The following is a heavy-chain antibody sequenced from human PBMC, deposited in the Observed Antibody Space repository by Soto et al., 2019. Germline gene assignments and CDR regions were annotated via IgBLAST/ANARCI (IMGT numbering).Heavy chain of an antibody. CDR2: IGTAGDT. Sequence: TGGSLRLSCAASGFTLSSYEMHWVRQATGKGLEWVSAIGTAGDTYYPGFGKGRFTISRENAKNSLYPQMNSLRAGDTALYYCSRDPQIVFVPSSQCSRVPPWYFDLCGRGTLVTXSS. V-gene: IGHV3-13*01. CDR1: GFTLSSYE. J-gene: IGHJ2*01. D-gene: IGHD2-15*01. CDR3: SRDPQIVFVPSSQCSRVPPWYFDL.